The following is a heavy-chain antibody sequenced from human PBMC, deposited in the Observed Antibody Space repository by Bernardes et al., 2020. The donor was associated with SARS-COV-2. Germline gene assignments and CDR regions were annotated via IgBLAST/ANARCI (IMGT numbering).Heavy chain of an antibody. CDR1: GFTFSNYG. CDR3: AKPPLRFLEWPYLGGFDY. J-gene: IGHJ4*02. V-gene: IGHV3-30*18. Sequence: GGSLRLSCAASGFTFSNYGMHWVRQAPGKGLEWVAVISYDGSNKYYADSVKGRFTISRDNSKNTLYLQMNSLRAEDTAVYYCAKPPLRFLEWPYLGGFDYWGQGTLVTVSS. CDR2: ISYDGSNK. D-gene: IGHD3-3*01.